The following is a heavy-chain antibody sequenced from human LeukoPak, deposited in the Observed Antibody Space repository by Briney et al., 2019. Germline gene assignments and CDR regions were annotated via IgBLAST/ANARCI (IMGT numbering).Heavy chain of an antibody. CDR3: AKDVYPFGSGSYVEGFDY. Sequence: GGSLRLSCAASGFTFSSYGTHWVRQAPGKGLEWVAVISYDGSNKYYADSVKGRFTISRDNSKNTLYLQMNSLRAEDTAVYYCAKDVYPFGSGSYVEGFDYWGQGTLVTVSS. CDR1: GFTFSSYG. D-gene: IGHD3-10*01. V-gene: IGHV3-30*18. J-gene: IGHJ4*02. CDR2: ISYDGSNK.